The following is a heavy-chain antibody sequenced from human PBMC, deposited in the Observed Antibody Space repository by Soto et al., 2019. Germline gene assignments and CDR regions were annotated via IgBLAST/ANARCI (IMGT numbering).Heavy chain of an antibody. D-gene: IGHD6-19*01. V-gene: IGHV4-59*01. CDR1: GGSISSYY. J-gene: IGHJ6*02. Sequence: SETLSLTCTVSGGSISSYYWSWIRQPPGKGLEWIGYIYYSGSTNYNPSLKSRVTISVDTSKNQFSLKLSSVTAADTAVYYCARHQPFSSGWFYYYGMDVWGQGTTVTVSS. CDR2: IYYSGST. CDR3: ARHQPFSSGWFYYYGMDV.